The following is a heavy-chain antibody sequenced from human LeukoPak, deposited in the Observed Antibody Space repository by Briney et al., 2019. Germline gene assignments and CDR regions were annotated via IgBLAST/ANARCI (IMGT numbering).Heavy chain of an antibody. CDR3: ARAADSSGWYWPQPY. V-gene: IGHV3-7*03. J-gene: IGHJ4*02. Sequence: GGSLRLSCAASGFTFSSYWMSWVRQAPGKGLEWVANIKQDGSEKYYVDSVKGRFTISRDNAKNSLYLQMNSLRAEDTAVYYCARAADSSGWYWPQPYWGQGTLVTVSS. CDR1: GFTFSSYW. D-gene: IGHD6-19*01. CDR2: IKQDGSEK.